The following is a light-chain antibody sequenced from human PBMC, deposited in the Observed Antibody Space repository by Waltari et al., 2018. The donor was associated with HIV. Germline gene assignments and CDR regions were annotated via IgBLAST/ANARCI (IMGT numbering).Light chain of an antibody. CDR1: QDISTD. CDR3: QNCNRVPYT. CDR2: GAS. V-gene: IGKV1-27*01. J-gene: IGKJ2*01. Sequence: DIQMTQSPSSLSASVGDRVTMTCRASQDISTDIAWYQHQEGRVPKLLIYGASTLQSGVPSRFSGSGSGTDFTLTISSVKPEDAATYYCQNCNRVPYTFGQGTKLDIK.